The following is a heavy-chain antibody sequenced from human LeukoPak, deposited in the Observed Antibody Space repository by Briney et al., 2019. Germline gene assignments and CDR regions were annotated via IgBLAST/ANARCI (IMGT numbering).Heavy chain of an antibody. CDR3: ARDQRGRVGGYSYGIFDY. V-gene: IGHV1-18*01. Sequence: ASVKVSCKASGYTFTSYGISWVRQAPGQGLEWMGWISAYNGNTNYVQKLQGRVTMTTDTSTSTAYMELRSLRSDDTAVYYCARDQRGRVGGYSYGIFDYWGQGTPVAVSS. CDR1: GYTFTSYG. CDR2: ISAYNGNT. D-gene: IGHD5-18*01. J-gene: IGHJ4*02.